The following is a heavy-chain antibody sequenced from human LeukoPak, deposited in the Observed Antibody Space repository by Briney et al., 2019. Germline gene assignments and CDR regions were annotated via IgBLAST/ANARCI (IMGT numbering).Heavy chain of an antibody. CDR2: IFSSGTT. J-gene: IGHJ4*02. V-gene: IGHV4-61*02. D-gene: IGHD3/OR15-3a*01. Sequence: PSETLSLTCTVSGGSINSVGYYWNWIRQPAGKGLQWIGRIFSSGTTNYNPSLKNRVTISVDTSKNQFSLRLTSVTAADTAVYYCARQTGSGLFILPGGQGTLVTVSS. CDR1: GGSINSVGYY. CDR3: ARQTGSGLFILP.